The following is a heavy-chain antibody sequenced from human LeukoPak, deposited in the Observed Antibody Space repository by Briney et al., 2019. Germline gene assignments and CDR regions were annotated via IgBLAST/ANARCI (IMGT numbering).Heavy chain of an antibody. CDR2: INWNGGST. D-gene: IGHD4-23*01. CDR3: AKSYGANSVGAFDI. CDR1: RFTFDDYG. V-gene: IGHV3-20*04. J-gene: IGHJ3*02. Sequence: GGSLRLSCAASRFTFDDYGMSWVRQAPGKGLEWVSGINWNGGSTGYADSVKGRFTISRDNAKNSLYLQMNSLRAEDTALYYCAKSYGANSVGAFDIWGQGTMVTVSS.